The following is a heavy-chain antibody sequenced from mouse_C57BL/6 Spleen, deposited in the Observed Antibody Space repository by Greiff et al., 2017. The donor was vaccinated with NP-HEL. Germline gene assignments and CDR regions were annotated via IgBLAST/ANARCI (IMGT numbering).Heavy chain of an antibody. CDR2: IWSGGST. CDR1: GFSLTSYG. J-gene: IGHJ4*01. D-gene: IGHD1-1*01. Sequence: QVQLKESGPGLVQPSQSLSITCTVSGFSLTSYGVHWVRQSPGKGLEWLGVIWSGGSTDYNAAFISRLSISKDNSKSQVFFKMNSLQADDTAIYYCARNGPFYGRGAMDYWGQGTSVTVSS. V-gene: IGHV2-2*01. CDR3: ARNGPFYGRGAMDY.